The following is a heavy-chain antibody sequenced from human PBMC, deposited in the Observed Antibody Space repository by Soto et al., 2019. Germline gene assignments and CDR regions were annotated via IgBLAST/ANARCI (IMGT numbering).Heavy chain of an antibody. J-gene: IGHJ6*02. CDR3: ARRSYGDYVGGSLEYLANYGMDV. Sequence: GESLKISCKGSGYSFTSYWIGWVRQMPGKGLEWMGIIYPGDSDTRYSPSFQGQVTISADKSISTAYLQWSSLKASDTAMYYCARRSYGDYVGGSLEYLANYGMDVWGQGTTVTV. V-gene: IGHV5-51*01. CDR1: GYSFTSYW. D-gene: IGHD4-17*01. CDR2: IYPGDSDT.